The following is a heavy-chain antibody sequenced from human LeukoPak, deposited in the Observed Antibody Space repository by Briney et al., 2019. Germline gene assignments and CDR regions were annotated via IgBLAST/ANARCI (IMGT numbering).Heavy chain of an antibody. CDR2: INDDGGSP. CDR1: GFTFSKYW. Sequence: GGSLKLPCAASGFTFSKYWMHWVRPAPGKGLVGVSRINDDGGSPLYVDSVKGRFTISRDNAKNTLYLQMNSLRVEDTAVYYCAAELLYCGGDCYSIPWGQGTRVTVSA. J-gene: IGHJ4*02. CDR3: AAELLYCGGDCYSIP. V-gene: IGHV3-74*01. D-gene: IGHD2-21*02.